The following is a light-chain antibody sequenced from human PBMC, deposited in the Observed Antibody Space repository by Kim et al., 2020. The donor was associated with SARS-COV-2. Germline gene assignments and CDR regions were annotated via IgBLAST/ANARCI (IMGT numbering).Light chain of an antibody. CDR2: DAS. CDR1: QGISGV. Sequence: VGDRVTITRRASQGISGVLAWYQQKPGQAPRLLIYDASTLRSGVPSRFSGSGSGTEFTLTISTLQPEDFATYYCLQLNSYPLLFTFGPGTKVDIK. J-gene: IGKJ3*01. V-gene: IGKV1-9*01. CDR3: LQLNSYPLLFT.